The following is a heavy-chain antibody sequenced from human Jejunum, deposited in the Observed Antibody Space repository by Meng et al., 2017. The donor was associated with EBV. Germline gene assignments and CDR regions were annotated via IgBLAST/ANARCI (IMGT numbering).Heavy chain of an antibody. CDR1: VGPINNQNC. V-gene: IGHV4-4*02. Sequence: QVSLQVAGPGLGHPSGTLSPTCTVSVGPINNQNCWHGVRQAPGKGLEGIGEIDPTGTTHYNPSLKSRVTISLGTSMNQFSLELTSPTPADTAVYYCARDSQYLARGYFDYWGQGALVTVSS. J-gene: IGHJ4*02. CDR3: ARDSQYLARGYFDY. D-gene: IGHD2/OR15-2a*01. CDR2: IDPTGTT.